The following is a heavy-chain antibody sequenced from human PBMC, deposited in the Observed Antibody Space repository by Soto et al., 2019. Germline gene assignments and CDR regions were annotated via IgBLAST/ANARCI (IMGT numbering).Heavy chain of an antibody. CDR3: ARGVPESNAYYYDMAV. Sequence: QVQLLQSGGEVRKPGASVKVSCKASGYTFSKYGISWVRQARGQGLEWMAWIDPSNGNTNYAQKFQGRVTLTTDTSTTTAYMDLSSVKSDDTAVYFCARGVPESNAYYYDMAVWGKGTTVTVSS. CDR1: GYTFSKYG. CDR2: IDPSNGNT. J-gene: IGHJ6*03. V-gene: IGHV1-18*01.